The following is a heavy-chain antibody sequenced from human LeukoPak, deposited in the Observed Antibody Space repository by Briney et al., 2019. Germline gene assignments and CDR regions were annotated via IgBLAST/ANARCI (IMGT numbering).Heavy chain of an antibody. Sequence: SETLSLTCTVSGGSISSYYWSWIRQLPGKGLEWIGYIYYSGSTNYNPSLKSRVTISVDTSKNQFSLKLSSVTAADTAVYYCVRLVGGDIDYWGQGTLVTVSS. D-gene: IGHD5-12*01. CDR1: GGSISSYY. J-gene: IGHJ4*02. V-gene: IGHV4-59*01. CDR2: IYYSGST. CDR3: VRLVGGDIDY.